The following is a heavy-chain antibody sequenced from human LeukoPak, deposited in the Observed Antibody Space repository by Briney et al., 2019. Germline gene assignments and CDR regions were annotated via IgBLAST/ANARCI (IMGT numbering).Heavy chain of an antibody. D-gene: IGHD4-17*01. CDR3: ARESFGDYYFDY. CDR1: GFTFSSYA. J-gene: IGHJ4*02. V-gene: IGHV3-23*01. CDR2: ISGSGDNT. Sequence: PGGSLRLSCAASGFTFSSYAMSWVRQAPGKGLEWVSGISGSGDNTYYADSVKGRFTISRDNSKNTLYLQMNSLRVEDTAVYSCARESFGDYYFDYWGQGTLVTVSS.